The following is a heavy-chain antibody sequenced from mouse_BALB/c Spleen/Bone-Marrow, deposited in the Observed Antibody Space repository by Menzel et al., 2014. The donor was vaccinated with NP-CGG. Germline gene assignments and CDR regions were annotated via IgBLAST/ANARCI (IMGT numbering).Heavy chain of an antibody. CDR2: IDPANGNT. V-gene: IGHV14-3*02. D-gene: IGHD2-4*01. CDR1: GFNIKDTY. CDR3: ANYDYGWYFDI. Sequence: EVQLQQSGAELVKPGASVKLSCTASGFNIKDTYMHWVKQRPEQGLEWIGRIDPANGNTKYDPKFQGKATITADTSSNTAYLQLSSLTSEDTAVYYCANYDYGWYFDIWGEGTTVTVSS. J-gene: IGHJ1*01.